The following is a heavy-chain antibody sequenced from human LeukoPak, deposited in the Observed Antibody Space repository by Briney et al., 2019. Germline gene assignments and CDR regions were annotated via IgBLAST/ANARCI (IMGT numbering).Heavy chain of an antibody. V-gene: IGHV3-21*01. D-gene: IGHD1-26*01. Sequence: GGSLRLSYAASGFTFSSYNMNWVRQAPGKGLEWVSSISRSSRYRYYADSVKGRFTISRDNAKTSLYLQMNSLRAEDTAVYYCARVVVGNYYGGVLDYWGQGTLVTVSS. J-gene: IGHJ4*02. CDR2: ISRSSRYR. CDR3: ARVVVGNYYGGVLDY. CDR1: GFTFSSYN.